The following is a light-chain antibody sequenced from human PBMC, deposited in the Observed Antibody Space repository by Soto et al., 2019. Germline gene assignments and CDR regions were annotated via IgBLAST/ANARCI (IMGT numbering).Light chain of an antibody. V-gene: IGLV2-14*01. CDR3: SSYTSSSTGV. CDR2: EVS. J-gene: IGLJ2*01. Sequence: QSVLTQPASVSGSPGQSITISCTGTSSDVCGYNYVSWYQQHPGKAPKLMIYEVSNRPSGVSNRFSGSKSGNTASLTISGLQAEDEADYYCSSYTSSSTGVFGGGTKLTVL. CDR1: SSDVCGYNY.